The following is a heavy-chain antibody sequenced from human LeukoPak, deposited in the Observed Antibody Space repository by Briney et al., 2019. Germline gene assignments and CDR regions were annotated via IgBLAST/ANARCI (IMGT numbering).Heavy chain of an antibody. CDR2: INAGNGNT. J-gene: IGHJ4*02. V-gene: IGHV1-3*01. CDR1: GYTFTSYA. CDR3: ARAPLTYYGDYPAGY. D-gene: IGHD4-17*01. Sequence: WASVKVSCKASGYTFTSYAMHWVRQAPGQRLEWMGWINAGNGNTKYSQKFQGRVTITRDTSASTAYMELSSLRSEDTAVYYCARAPLTYYGDYPAGYWGQGTLVTVSS.